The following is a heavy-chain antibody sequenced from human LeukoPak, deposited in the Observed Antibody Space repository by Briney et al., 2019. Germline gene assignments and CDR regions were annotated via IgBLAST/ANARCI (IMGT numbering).Heavy chain of an antibody. V-gene: IGHV1-2*02. D-gene: IGHD1-7*01. CDR3: ARGHNWNYGGNWFDP. Sequence: HGASVKVSCKASGYTFTGYYMHWVRQAPGQGLEWMGWINPNSGGTNYAQKFQGRVTMTRDTSISTAYMELSRLRSDDTAVYYCARGHNWNYGGNWFDPWGQGTLVTVSS. CDR1: GYTFTGYY. J-gene: IGHJ5*02. CDR2: INPNSGGT.